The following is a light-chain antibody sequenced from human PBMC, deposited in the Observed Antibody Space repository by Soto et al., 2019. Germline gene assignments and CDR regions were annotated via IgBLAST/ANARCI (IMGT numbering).Light chain of an antibody. CDR1: QDISNY. V-gene: IGKV1-33*01. CDR2: DAS. CDR3: QQYDNIPPT. Sequence: DIQMTQSPSSLSASVGDRVTITCQASQDISNYLNWYQQKPGKAPKLLIYDASNLETGVPSRFSGSGAGTDFTFTISSLQHEDIATYYCQQYDNIPPTFGQGTKLEIK. J-gene: IGKJ2*01.